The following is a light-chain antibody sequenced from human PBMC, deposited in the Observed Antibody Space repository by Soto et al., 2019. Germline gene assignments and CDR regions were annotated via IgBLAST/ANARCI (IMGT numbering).Light chain of an antibody. J-gene: IGKJ2*01. V-gene: IGKV1-39*01. CDR2: AAS. Sequence: DIQITHSPYSLSASLGDRFTITFRASQSISSYLNWYQQRPGKTPNLLVYAASNLRGGVPSRFSGSGSGTVFTLTINSLQPEDFATYYCQQIHSTSSYTFGQGTKVDIK. CDR3: QQIHSTSSYT. CDR1: QSISSY.